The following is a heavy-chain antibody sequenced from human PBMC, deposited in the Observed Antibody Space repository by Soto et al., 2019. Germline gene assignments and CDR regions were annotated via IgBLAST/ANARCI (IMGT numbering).Heavy chain of an antibody. D-gene: IGHD3-10*01. CDR2: ISSSSSYI. J-gene: IGHJ4*02. CDR1: GFTFSSYS. CDR3: ARSWSPMVRGESDY. V-gene: IGHV3-21*01. Sequence: GGSLRLSCAASGFTFSSYSMNWVRQAPGKGLEWVSSISSSSSYIYYADSVKGRFTISRDNAKNSLYLQMNSLRAEDTAVYYCARSWSPMVRGESDYWGQGTLVTVSS.